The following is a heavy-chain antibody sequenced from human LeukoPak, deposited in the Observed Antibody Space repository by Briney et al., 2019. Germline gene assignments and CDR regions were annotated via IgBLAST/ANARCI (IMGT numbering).Heavy chain of an antibody. CDR2: IYHSGST. J-gene: IGHJ5*02. CDR1: GYSISSGYY. V-gene: IGHV4-38-2*01. Sequence: SETLSLTCAVSGYSISSGYYWGWIRQPPGKGLEWFGSIYHSGSTYYNPSLKSRVTISVDTSKNQFSLKLSSVTAADTAVYYCAAQIAARPPGWFDPWGQGTLVTVSS. CDR3: AAQIAARPPGWFDP. D-gene: IGHD6-6*01.